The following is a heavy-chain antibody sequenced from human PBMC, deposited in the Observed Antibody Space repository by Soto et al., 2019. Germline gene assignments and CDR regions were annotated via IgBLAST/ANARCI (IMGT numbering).Heavy chain of an antibody. V-gene: IGHV3-11*01. Sequence: GGSLRLSCAAPGFTFSDYYMSWIRQAPGKGLEWVSYISSSGSTIYYADSVKGRFTISRDNAKNSLYLQMNSLRAEDTAVYYCARWGVDDFWSGYYSDYWGQGTLVTVSS. D-gene: IGHD3-3*01. CDR2: ISSSGSTI. J-gene: IGHJ4*02. CDR1: GFTFSDYY. CDR3: ARWGVDDFWSGYYSDY.